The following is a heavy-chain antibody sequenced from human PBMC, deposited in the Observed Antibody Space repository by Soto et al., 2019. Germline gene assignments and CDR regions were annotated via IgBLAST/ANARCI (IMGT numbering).Heavy chain of an antibody. CDR2: IVNDGSEQ. CDR3: ARDDIYVDNGLDL. CDR1: GFSFSTHG. Sequence: QVQLVESGGGVVRPGRSLRLSCAATGFSFSTHGMHWVRQAPGKGLEWVAVIVNDGSEQQYADSVKGRFTISRDNARNILYLQMNNLRAEDTVLYYCARDDIYVDNGLDLWGQGTLVTVSS. J-gene: IGHJ5*02. D-gene: IGHD3-10*02. V-gene: IGHV3-33*01.